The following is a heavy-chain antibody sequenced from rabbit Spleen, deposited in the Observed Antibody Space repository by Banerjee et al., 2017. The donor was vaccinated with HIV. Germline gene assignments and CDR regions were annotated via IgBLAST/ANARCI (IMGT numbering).Heavy chain of an antibody. Sequence: QSLEESGGGLVTTGGTLTLACNAYGIDFNNYYFVCWVRQAGKGLELIACIDTGSSGFTYFATWAKGRFTCSKTSSTTVTLQMTRLTAADTTTYFCARDTSSSFSSYGMDLWGQGTLVTVS. CDR2: IDTGSSGFT. D-gene: IGHD1-1*01. CDR3: ARDTSSSFSSYGMDL. J-gene: IGHJ6*01. V-gene: IGHV1S40*01. CDR1: GIDFNNYYF.